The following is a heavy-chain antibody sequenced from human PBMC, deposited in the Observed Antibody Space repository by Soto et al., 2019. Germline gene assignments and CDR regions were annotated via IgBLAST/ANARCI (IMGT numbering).Heavy chain of an antibody. Sequence: PSETLSLTCTVSGGSISSYYWSWSRQPPGKGLEWIGYIYYSGSTNYNPSLKSRVTITVDTSKTQFSLKLSSGTAADTSVYYCARGYNYGFSAYYFDYWGQGTLVTVSS. J-gene: IGHJ4*02. V-gene: IGHV4-59*01. CDR1: GGSISSYY. CDR2: IYYSGST. CDR3: ARGYNYGFSAYYFDY. D-gene: IGHD5-18*01.